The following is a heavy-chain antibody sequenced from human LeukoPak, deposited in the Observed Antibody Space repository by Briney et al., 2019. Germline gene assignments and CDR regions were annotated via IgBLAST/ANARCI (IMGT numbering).Heavy chain of an antibody. J-gene: IGHJ4*02. CDR3: AKDGYGSGSYSQYFDY. Sequence: GGSLRLSCAASGFTFSNWPMSWVRQAPGKGLEWVSGIGGSAGSTVYPDSVKGRFSISRDNSKNTLYLQMNSLRAEDTAVYYCAKDGYGSGSYSQYFDYWGQGVLVTVSS. D-gene: IGHD3-10*01. CDR2: IGGSAGST. V-gene: IGHV3-23*01. CDR1: GFTFSNWP.